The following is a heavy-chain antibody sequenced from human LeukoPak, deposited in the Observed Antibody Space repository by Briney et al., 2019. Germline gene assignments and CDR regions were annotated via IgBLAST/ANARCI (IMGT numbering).Heavy chain of an antibody. V-gene: IGHV3-74*01. CDR2: INSDGSST. J-gene: IGHJ6*02. Sequence: GGSLRLSCAASGFTFSSYWMHWVRQAPGKGLVWVSRINSDGSSTTYADSVKGRFTISRDNAKNTLYLQMNSLRAEDTAVYYCARESGLLWFGDVWDQGTTVTVSS. CDR1: GFTFSSYW. D-gene: IGHD3-10*01. CDR3: ARESGLLWFGDV.